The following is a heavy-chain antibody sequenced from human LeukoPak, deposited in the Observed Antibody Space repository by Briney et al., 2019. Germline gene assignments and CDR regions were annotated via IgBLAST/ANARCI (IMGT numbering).Heavy chain of an antibody. CDR2: ISYSGST. V-gene: IGHV4-61*05. CDR3: ARGRGMWLQGYWYFDL. J-gene: IGHJ2*01. Sequence: SETLSLTCTVSGGSISSSSYYWGWIRQPPGKGLEWIAYISYSGSTKYNPSLKSRVTISVDTSKNQFSLKLSSVTAADTAVYYCARGRGMWLQGYWYFDLWGRGTLVTVSS. CDR1: GGSISSSSYY. D-gene: IGHD5-24*01.